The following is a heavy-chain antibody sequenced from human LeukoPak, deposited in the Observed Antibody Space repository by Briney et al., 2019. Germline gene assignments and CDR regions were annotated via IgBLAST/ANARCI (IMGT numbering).Heavy chain of an antibody. Sequence: SVKVSCKASGGTFSSYAISWVRQAPGQGLEWMGGIIPIFGTANYAQKFQGRVTITTDESTSTAYMELSSLRSEDTAVYYCARVSRYCSSTSCYTGAFDIWGQGTMVTVSS. CDR2: IIPIFGTA. V-gene: IGHV1-69*05. D-gene: IGHD2-2*02. J-gene: IGHJ3*02. CDR1: GGTFSSYA. CDR3: ARVSRYCSSTSCYTGAFDI.